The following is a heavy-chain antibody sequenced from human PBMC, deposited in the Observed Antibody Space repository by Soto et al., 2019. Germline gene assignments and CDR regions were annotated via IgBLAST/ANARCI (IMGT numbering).Heavy chain of an antibody. D-gene: IGHD2-15*01. V-gene: IGHV3-30-3*01. CDR3: ARAGYCSGGRCSSPYYYYYGMDV. J-gene: IGHJ6*02. CDR2: ISYDGNIK. Sequence: QAQLVESGGGVVQPGRSLRLSCGASAFSFSHYAMHWVRQAPGKGLECVADISYDGNIKRYADSVKGRFTISRDNSENTLYLQMNSLSPEDTAVYYCARAGYCSGGRCSSPYYYYYGMDVWGQGTTVTVSS. CDR1: AFSFSHYA.